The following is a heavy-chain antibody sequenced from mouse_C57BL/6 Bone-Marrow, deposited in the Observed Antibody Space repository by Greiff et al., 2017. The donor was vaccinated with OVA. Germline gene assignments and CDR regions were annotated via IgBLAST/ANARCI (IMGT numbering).Heavy chain of an antibody. CDR2: IYPGSGST. D-gene: IGHD4-1*01. CDR3: ARRPNWSDY. Sequence: VQLQQSGAELARPGASVKLSCKASGYTFTSYGISWVKQRTGQGLEWIGEIYPGSGSTNYNEKFKSKATLTVDTSSSTAYMQLSSLTSEDSAVYYCARRPNWSDYWGQGTTLTVSS. V-gene: IGHV1-81*01. J-gene: IGHJ2*01. CDR1: GYTFTSYG.